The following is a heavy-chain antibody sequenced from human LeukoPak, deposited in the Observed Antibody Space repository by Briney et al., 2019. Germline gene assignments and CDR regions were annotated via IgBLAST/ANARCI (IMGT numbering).Heavy chain of an antibody. V-gene: IGHV4-38-2*01. D-gene: IGHD4-17*01. Sequence: PSETLSLTCAVSGYSISSGYYWGRIRQPPGKGLEWIGSIYHSGRTYYNPSLKSRVTISVDTSNHQFSLKLRSVPAPDPAVLYCARQVTVTTFDYWGQGTLVTVSS. CDR1: GYSISSGYY. CDR3: ARQVTVTTFDY. J-gene: IGHJ4*02. CDR2: IYHSGRT.